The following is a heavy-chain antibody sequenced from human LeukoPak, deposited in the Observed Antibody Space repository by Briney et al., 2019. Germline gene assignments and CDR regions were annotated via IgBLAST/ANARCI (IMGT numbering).Heavy chain of an antibody. V-gene: IGHV4-39*01. CDR2: IYYSGST. CDR1: GGSISSGSYS. D-gene: IGHD5-12*01. CDR3: ARDIVATYGGYYYYGMDV. J-gene: IGHJ6*02. Sequence: PSETLSLTRTVSGGSISSGSYSWGWIRQPPGKGLEWIGSIYYSGSTYYNPSLKSRVTISVDTSKNQFSLKLSSVTAADTAVFYCARDIVATYGGYYYYGMDVWGQGTTVTVSS.